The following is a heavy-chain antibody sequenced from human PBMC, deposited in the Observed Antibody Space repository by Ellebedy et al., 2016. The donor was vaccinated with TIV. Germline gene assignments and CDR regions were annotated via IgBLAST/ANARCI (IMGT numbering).Heavy chain of an antibody. CDR1: GFAFSDFA. CDR2: TSFDEISK. CDR3: ARDEVFRGSYGMDV. Sequence: GESLKISCSASGFAFSDFAFHWVRRAPGKGLEWVAVTSFDEISKNYADSVKGRLSISKDNSKNTVYLQMNSLRPEDTAVYYCARDEVFRGSYGMDVWGQGTTVIVAS. D-gene: IGHD1-26*01. V-gene: IGHV3-30-3*01. J-gene: IGHJ6*02.